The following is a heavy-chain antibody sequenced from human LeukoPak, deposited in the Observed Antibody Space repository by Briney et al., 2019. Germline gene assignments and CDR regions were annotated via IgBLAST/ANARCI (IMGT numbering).Heavy chain of an antibody. Sequence: ASVKVSRKASGYTFTSYGISWVRQAPGQGLEWMGWINPNSGGTNYAQKFQGRVTMTRDTSISTAYMELSRLRSDDTAVYYCATSVNYDFWSGQVYYYMDVWGKGTTVTVSS. D-gene: IGHD3-3*01. CDR3: ATSVNYDFWSGQVYYYMDV. CDR2: INPNSGGT. V-gene: IGHV1-2*02. J-gene: IGHJ6*03. CDR1: GYTFTSYG.